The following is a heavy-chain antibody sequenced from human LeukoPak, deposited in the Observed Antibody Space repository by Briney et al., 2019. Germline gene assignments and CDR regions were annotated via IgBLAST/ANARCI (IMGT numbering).Heavy chain of an antibody. V-gene: IGHV4-39*01. CDR2: TNYSGTT. CDR3: GRLFDS. Sequence: SETLSLTCTVSGGAITSDNFYWGWVRQPPGKGLEWVGSTNYSGTTYYNPSLRSRVSISVDTSRTQFFLRLNSVSAADTAVYYCGRLFDSWGQGILVTVSS. CDR1: GGAITSDNFY. J-gene: IGHJ4*02.